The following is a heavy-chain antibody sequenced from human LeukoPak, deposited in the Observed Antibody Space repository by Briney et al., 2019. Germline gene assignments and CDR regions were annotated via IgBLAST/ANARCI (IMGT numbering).Heavy chain of an antibody. CDR2: IYTTGST. CDR1: GGSISSGDYY. V-gene: IGHV4-61*02. J-gene: IGHJ5*02. CDR3: TGGAYGSGSHASWFDP. Sequence: SETLSLTCTVSGGSISSGDYYWSWIRQPAGKGLEWIGRIYTTGSTNYNPSLKSRVTMSVDKSKNQLSLNLSSVTAADTAVYYCTGGAYGSGSHASWFDPWGQGILVTV. D-gene: IGHD3-10*01.